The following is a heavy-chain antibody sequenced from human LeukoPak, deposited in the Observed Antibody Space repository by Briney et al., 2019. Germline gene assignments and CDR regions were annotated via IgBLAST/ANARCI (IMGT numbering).Heavy chain of an antibody. D-gene: IGHD5-12*01. J-gene: IGHJ6*03. V-gene: IGHV4-59*01. Sequence: SETLSLTCTVSGGSISSYYWSWIRQPPGKGLEWIGYIYYSGSTNYNPSLKSRVTISVDTSKNQFSLKLSSVTAADTAVYYCARFTSGYDLNYYYYYMDVWGKGTTVTISS. CDR2: IYYSGST. CDR3: ARFTSGYDLNYYYYYMDV. CDR1: GGSISSYY.